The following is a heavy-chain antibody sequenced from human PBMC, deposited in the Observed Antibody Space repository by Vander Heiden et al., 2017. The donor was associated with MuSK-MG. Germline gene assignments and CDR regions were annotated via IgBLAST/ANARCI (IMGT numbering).Heavy chain of an antibody. Sequence: EVQLVESGGGLVQPGGSLSLSCGAPGFTYSSDWMAGVRQAPGKGLEWVANINQDGSQKYYGDSVKGRFTISRDNAKNSLFLQMNSLRAEDTAVYYCARDPNRGGDFDSWGQGSLVTGPS. V-gene: IGHV3-7*01. J-gene: IGHJ4*02. D-gene: IGHD3-16*01. CDR1: GFTYSSDW. CDR2: INQDGSQK. CDR3: ARDPNRGGDFDS.